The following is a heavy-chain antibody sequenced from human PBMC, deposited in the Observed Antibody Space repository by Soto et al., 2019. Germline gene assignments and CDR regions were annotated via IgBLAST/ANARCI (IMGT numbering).Heavy chain of an antibody. CDR1: GFTFSSYA. V-gene: IGHV3-23*01. CDR3: AKVLMVYDGSYFDY. CDR2: VSGSGGST. Sequence: GGSLRLSCAASGFTFSSYAMSWVRQAPGKGLEWVSAVSGSGGSTYYADSVKGRFTISRDNSKNTLYLQMNSLRAEDTAVYYCAKVLMVYDGSYFDYWGQGPLVTVSS. D-gene: IGHD2-8*01. J-gene: IGHJ4*02.